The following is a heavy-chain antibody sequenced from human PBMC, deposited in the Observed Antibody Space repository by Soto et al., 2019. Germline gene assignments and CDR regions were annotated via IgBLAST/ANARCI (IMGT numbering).Heavy chain of an antibody. Sequence: GASVKVSCKASGGTFSSYAISWVRQAPGQGLEWMGGVIPIFGTANYAQKFQGRVTITADESTSTAYMELSSLRSEDTAVYYCARGVYYYDSSGYYGMDVWGQGPTVTVSS. CDR1: GGTFSSYA. D-gene: IGHD3-22*01. CDR2: VIPIFGTA. CDR3: ARGVYYYDSSGYYGMDV. V-gene: IGHV1-69*13. J-gene: IGHJ6*02.